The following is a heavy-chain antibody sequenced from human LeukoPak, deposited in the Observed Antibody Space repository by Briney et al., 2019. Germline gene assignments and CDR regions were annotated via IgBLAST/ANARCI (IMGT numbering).Heavy chain of an antibody. J-gene: IGHJ4*02. CDR2: IYSGGSI. V-gene: IGHV3-53*01. CDR1: GFTVSSNY. D-gene: IGHD3-10*01. Sequence: GGSLRLSCTASGFTVSSNYMSWVRQAPGKGLVWVSIIYSGGSINYAESVEGRFTISRDNSNNTLFLQMNSLRAEDTAVYYCARASKASAPFDYWGQGTLVTVSS. CDR3: ARASKASAPFDY.